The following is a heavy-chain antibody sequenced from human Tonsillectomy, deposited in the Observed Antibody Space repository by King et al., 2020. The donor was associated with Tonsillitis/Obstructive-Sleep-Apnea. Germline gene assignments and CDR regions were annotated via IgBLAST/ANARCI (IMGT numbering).Heavy chain of an antibody. Sequence: EVQLVESGGGLVKPGGSLRLSCAASGFTFSNAWMNWVRQAPGKGLEWVGRIKSKTDGGTTDYAAPVKGRFTISRDDSKNTLYLQMNSLKTEDTAVYYCTTDYVLLRFGELPSFDYWGQGTLVTVSS. CDR2: IKSKTDGGTT. CDR1: GFTFSNAW. CDR3: TTDYVLLRFGELPSFDY. J-gene: IGHJ4*02. V-gene: IGHV3-15*07. D-gene: IGHD3-10*01.